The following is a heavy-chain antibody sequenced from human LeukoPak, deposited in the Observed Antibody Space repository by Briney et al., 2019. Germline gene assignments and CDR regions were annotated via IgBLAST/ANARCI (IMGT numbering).Heavy chain of an antibody. D-gene: IGHD2-15*01. V-gene: IGHV4-38-2*02. CDR2: IYHSGST. Sequence: SETLSLTCTVSGYSISSGYYWGWIRQPPGKGLEWIGSIYHSGSTYYNPSLKSRVTISVDTSKNQFSLKLSSVTAADTAVYFCARTRVVTATVDLWGQGTLVTVSS. CDR3: ARTRVVTATVDL. J-gene: IGHJ5*02. CDR1: GYSISSGYY.